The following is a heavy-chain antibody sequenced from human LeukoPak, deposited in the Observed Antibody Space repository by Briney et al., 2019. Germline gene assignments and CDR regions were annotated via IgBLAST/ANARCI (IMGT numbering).Heavy chain of an antibody. Sequence: ASVKVSCKASGYTFTSYDINWVRQATGQGHEWMGWMNPNSGNAGYAQKFQGRVTMTRNTSISTAYMELSSLRSEDTAVYYCARGRGAADNWFDPWGQGTLVTVSS. V-gene: IGHV1-8*01. CDR1: GYTFTSYD. CDR2: MNPNSGNA. J-gene: IGHJ5*02. D-gene: IGHD6-13*01. CDR3: ARGRGAADNWFDP.